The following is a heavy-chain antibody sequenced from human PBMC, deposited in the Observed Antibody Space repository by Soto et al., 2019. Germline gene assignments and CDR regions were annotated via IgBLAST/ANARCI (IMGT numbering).Heavy chain of an antibody. D-gene: IGHD4-17*01. V-gene: IGHV3-53*01. CDR2: IYSGGST. CDR1: GFTVSSNY. CDR3: ARAPYGDHPGGVDY. Sequence: GSLRLSCAASGFTVSSNYMSWVRQAPGKGLEWVSVIYSGGSTYYADSVKGRFTISRDNSKNTLYLQMNSLRAEDTAVYYCARAPYGDHPGGVDYWGQGTLVTVSS. J-gene: IGHJ4*02.